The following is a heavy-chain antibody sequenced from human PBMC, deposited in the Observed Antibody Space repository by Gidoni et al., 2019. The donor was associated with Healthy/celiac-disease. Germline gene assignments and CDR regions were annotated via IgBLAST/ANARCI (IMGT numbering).Heavy chain of an antibody. Sequence: QVQLQQWGAGLLKPSETLSRTCAVYGGSFSGYYWSWSRQPPGKGLERIGDINHSGSTNYNPSIKSRVTISVDTSKNQFSLKLSSVTSADTAVYYCARTGMVVYDRSFDYWGQGTLVTGSS. D-gene: IGHD2-8*02. CDR3: ARTGMVVYDRSFDY. V-gene: IGHV4-34*01. J-gene: IGHJ4*02. CDR1: GGSFSGYY. CDR2: INHSGST.